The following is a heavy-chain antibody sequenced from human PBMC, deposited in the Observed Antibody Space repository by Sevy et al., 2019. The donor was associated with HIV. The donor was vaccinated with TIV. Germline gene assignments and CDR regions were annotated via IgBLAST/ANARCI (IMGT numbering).Heavy chain of an antibody. V-gene: IGHV1-46*01. Sequence: ASVKVSCKASGYTFTSYYMHWVRQAPGQGLEWMGIINPSGGSTSYAQKFQGRVTMTRDTSTSTVYMELSSLRSEDTAVYYCAGALRAGIVATIESALNYWGQGTLVTVSS. D-gene: IGHD5-12*01. CDR1: GYTFTSYY. CDR3: AGALRAGIVATIESALNY. CDR2: INPSGGST. J-gene: IGHJ4*02.